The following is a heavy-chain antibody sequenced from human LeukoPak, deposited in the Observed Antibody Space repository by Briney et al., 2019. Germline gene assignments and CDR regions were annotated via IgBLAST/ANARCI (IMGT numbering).Heavy chain of an antibody. D-gene: IGHD5-24*01. CDR2: INPNSGGT. V-gene: IGHV1-2*02. CDR3: AREGEMATINFDY. Sequence: ASVKVSCKASGYTFTGYYMHWVRQAPGQGLEWMGWINPNSGGTNYAQKFQGRVTMTRDTSISTAYMELSSLRSEDTAVYYCAREGEMATINFDYWGQGTLVTVSS. J-gene: IGHJ4*02. CDR1: GYTFTGYY.